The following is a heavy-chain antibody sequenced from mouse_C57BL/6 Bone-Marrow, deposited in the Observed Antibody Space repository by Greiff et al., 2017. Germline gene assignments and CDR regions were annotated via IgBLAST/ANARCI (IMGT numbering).Heavy chain of an antibody. V-gene: IGHV1-56*01. J-gene: IGHJ3*01. CDR3: ANYGSWFAY. CDR1: GYTFTSHW. CDR2: IFPGSGST. D-gene: IGHD1-1*02. Sequence: QVHVKQSGPELVRPGASVKISCTASGYTFTSHWMPWVRQRPGQGLEWIGEIFPGSGSTYYNEKFKGKATLTVDTSSSTAYMQLSSLTSEDDAVYFCANYGSWFAYWGQGTLVTVSA.